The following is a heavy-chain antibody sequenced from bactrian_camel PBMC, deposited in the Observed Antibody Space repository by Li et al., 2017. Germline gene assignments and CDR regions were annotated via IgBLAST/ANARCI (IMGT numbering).Heavy chain of an antibody. V-gene: IGHV3S40*01. CDR3: AAVSFYRAAFLSSPEVTSTCDGYGY. J-gene: IGHJ6*01. CDR1: GFAFSNYA. D-gene: IGHD1*01. CDR2: INGGGDYK. Sequence: VQLVESGGGLVQPGGSLRLSCAASGFAFSNYAMTWVRQAPGKGLEWVSGINGGGDYKYYSDSVKGRFTISQDNAKNTVYLQMNSLKPEDTAVYYCAAVSFYRAAFLSSPEVTSTCDGYGYWGQGTQVTVS.